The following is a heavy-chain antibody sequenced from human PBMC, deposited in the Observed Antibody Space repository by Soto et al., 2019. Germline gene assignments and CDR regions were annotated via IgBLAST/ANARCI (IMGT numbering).Heavy chain of an antibody. J-gene: IGHJ6*03. Sequence: SETLSLTCAVYGGSFSGYYWSWIRQPPGKGLEWIGEINHSGSTNYNPSLKSRVTISVDTSKNQFSLKLSSVTAADTAVYYCAREGIVVVPAADHYYYYYMDVWGKGTTVTVSS. CDR2: INHSGST. D-gene: IGHD2-2*01. V-gene: IGHV4-34*01. CDR3: AREGIVVVPAADHYYYYYMDV. CDR1: GGSFSGYY.